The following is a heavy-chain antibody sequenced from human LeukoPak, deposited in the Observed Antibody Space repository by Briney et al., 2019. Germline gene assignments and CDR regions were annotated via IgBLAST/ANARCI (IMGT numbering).Heavy chain of an antibody. CDR3: AKEEVLRYFDEDWNGLGY. Sequence: TGGSLRLSCAASGFTFSSYGMSWVRQAPGKGLEWVSAISGSGGSTYYADSVKGRFTISRDNSKNTLYLQMNSLRAEDTAVYYCAKEEVLRYFDEDWNGLGYWGQGTLVTVSS. J-gene: IGHJ4*02. V-gene: IGHV3-23*01. CDR1: GFTFSSYG. D-gene: IGHD3-9*01. CDR2: ISGSGGST.